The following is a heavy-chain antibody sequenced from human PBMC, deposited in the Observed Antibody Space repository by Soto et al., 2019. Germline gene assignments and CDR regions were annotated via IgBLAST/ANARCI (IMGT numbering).Heavy chain of an antibody. Sequence: GESLKISCKGSGYSFTSYWIGWVRQMPVKGLEWMGIIYPGDSDTRYSPSFQGQVTISADKSISTAYLQWSSLKASDTAMYYCARRMRVAAAGRVSFDYWGQGTLVTVSS. CDR2: IYPGDSDT. D-gene: IGHD6-13*01. V-gene: IGHV5-51*01. CDR1: GYSFTSYW. CDR3: ARRMRVAAAGRVSFDY. J-gene: IGHJ4*02.